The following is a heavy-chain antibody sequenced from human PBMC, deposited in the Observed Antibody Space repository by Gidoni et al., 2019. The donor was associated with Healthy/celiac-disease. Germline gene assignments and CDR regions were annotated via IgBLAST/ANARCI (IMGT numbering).Heavy chain of an antibody. Sequence: EVQLLESGGGLVQPGGSLRLSCAASGFTFSSYAMSWVRQAPGKGLEWVSAISGSGGSTYYADSVKGRFTISRDNSKNTLYLQMNSLRAEDTAVYYCAKCGYSGYDYDYYGMDVWGQGTTVTVSS. CDR2: ISGSGGST. J-gene: IGHJ6*02. D-gene: IGHD5-12*01. CDR3: AKCGYSGYDYDYYGMDV. V-gene: IGHV3-23*01. CDR1: GFTFSSYA.